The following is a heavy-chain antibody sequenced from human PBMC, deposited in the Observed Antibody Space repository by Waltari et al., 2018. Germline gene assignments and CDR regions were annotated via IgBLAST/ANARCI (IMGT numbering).Heavy chain of an antibody. J-gene: IGHJ4*02. CDR3: ARGSVDIVLMVYAGFDY. V-gene: IGHV4-31*03. D-gene: IGHD2-8*01. CDR2: IYYSGST. CDR1: GGSLSSAGYY. Sequence: QVQLQESGPGLVKPSQTLSLTCTFSGGSLSSAGYYWSWVRNHPGKGLEWIGYIYYSGSTYYNPSLKSRVTISVDTSKNQFSLKLSSVTAADTAVYYCARGSVDIVLMVYAGFDYWGQGTLVTVSS.